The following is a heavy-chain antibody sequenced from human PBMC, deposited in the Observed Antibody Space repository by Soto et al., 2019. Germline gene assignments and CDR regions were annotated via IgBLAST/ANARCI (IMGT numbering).Heavy chain of an antibody. D-gene: IGHD6-6*01. CDR1: VYTFSSYP. CDR2: IIPIFGAA. V-gene: IGHV1-69*01. J-gene: IGHJ6*01. CDR3: ARLARNLSDLSAGMDV. Sequence: SLKVSCKTAVYTFSSYPSSLLRHTPRQGLEWMGGIIPIFGAANYAQKFQGRVTITADESTSTAYMELSSLRSEDTAVYYCARLARNLSDLSAGMDVWGQGTTVTV.